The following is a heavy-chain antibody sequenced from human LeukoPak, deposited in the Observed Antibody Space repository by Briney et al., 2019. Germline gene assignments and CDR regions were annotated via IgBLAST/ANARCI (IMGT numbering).Heavy chain of an antibody. CDR3: ARVTGYMIEDYFDY. V-gene: IGHV4-59*01. CDR2: IYYSGST. CDR1: ADSISDYY. J-gene: IGHJ4*02. Sequence: SETLSLTCTVSADSISDYYWSWIRQPPGKGLEWIGYIYYSGSTNYNPSLKSRVTISVDTSKNQFSLRLRSVTAADTAVYYCARVTGYMIEDYFDYWGQGTLVTVSS. D-gene: IGHD3-22*01.